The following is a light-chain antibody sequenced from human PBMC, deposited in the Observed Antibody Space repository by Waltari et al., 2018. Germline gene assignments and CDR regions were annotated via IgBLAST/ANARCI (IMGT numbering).Light chain of an antibody. V-gene: IGKV3-20*01. CDR2: GAS. J-gene: IGKJ2*01. CDR1: QSFCSSY. Sequence: EIVLTQSPDTLSVSPGERATLSCRASQSFCSSYLAWYQQKPGQAPRLLIYGASARATGIPDRFSGSGSGTDFTLTINRLEPEDFAVYYCHQYGSSPPRPFGQGTKLEIK. CDR3: HQYGSSPPRP.